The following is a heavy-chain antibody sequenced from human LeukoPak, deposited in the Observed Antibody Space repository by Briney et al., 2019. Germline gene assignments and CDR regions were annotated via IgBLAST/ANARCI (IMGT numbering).Heavy chain of an antibody. V-gene: IGHV4-34*01. CDR1: GGSFSGYY. CDR3: ARQSKRITMVRGVRTLYYFDY. Sequence: PSETLSLTCAVYGGSFSGYYWSWIRQPPGKGLEWIGEINHSGSTNYNPSLKSRVTISVDTSKNQFSLKLSSVTAADTAVYYCARQSKRITMVRGVRTLYYFDYWGQGTLVTVSS. J-gene: IGHJ4*02. D-gene: IGHD3-10*01. CDR2: INHSGST.